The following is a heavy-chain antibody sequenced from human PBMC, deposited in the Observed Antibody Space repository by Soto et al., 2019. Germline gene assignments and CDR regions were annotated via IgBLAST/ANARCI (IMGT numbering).Heavy chain of an antibody. CDR3: ARDSFYDILTGYPYYGMDV. CDR1: VFTFSSYA. J-gene: IGHJ6*02. D-gene: IGHD3-9*01. CDR2: MSYDGSNK. V-gene: IGHV3-30-3*01. Sequence: PWWSLRLSCSASVFTFSSYAMHWVRQAPGKGLEWVAVMSYDGSNKYYADSVKGRFTISRDNSKNTLYLQMNSLRAEDTAVYYCARDSFYDILTGYPYYGMDVWGQGTTVTVSS.